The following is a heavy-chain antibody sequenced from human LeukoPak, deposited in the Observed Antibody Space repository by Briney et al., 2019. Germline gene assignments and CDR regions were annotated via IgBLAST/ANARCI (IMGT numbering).Heavy chain of an antibody. CDR1: GGSISNYY. V-gene: IGHV4-4*07. J-gene: IGHJ4*02. Sequence: PSETLSLTCTVSGGSISNYYWSWIRQPAGKGLEWIGLIYARGNTNYNPSLKSRVTMSIDTSKNQFSLKLSSVTAADTAVYYCARGGSSSSPPNYWGQGTLVTVSS. CDR3: ARGGSSSSPPNY. CDR2: IYARGNT. D-gene: IGHD6-6*01.